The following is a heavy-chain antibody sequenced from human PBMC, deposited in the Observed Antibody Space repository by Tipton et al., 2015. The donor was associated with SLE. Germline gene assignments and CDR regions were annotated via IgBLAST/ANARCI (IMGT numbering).Heavy chain of an antibody. CDR3: ATLVRGVPLDY. CDR2: IFPGDSDT. D-gene: IGHD3-10*01. V-gene: IGHV5-51*03. J-gene: IGHJ4*02. CDR1: GYNFTNYW. Sequence: QLVQSGAEVKKPGESLKISCKASGYNFTNYWIAWVRQMPGKGLEWMGFIFPGDSDTRYSSSFQGQVSISADKSINTAYLQWSSLKTSDTAMYYCATLVRGVPLDYWGQGTLVTFSS.